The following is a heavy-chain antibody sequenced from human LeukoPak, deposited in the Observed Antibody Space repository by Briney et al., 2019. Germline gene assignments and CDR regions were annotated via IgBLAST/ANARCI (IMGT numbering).Heavy chain of an antibody. Sequence: SETLSLTCAVYGGSFSGYYWSWIRQPPGKGLEWIGEINHSGSTNYNPSLKSRVTISVDTSKNQFSLKLSSVTAADTAVYYCARRISSSVDYWGQGTLATVSS. CDR3: ARRISSSVDY. D-gene: IGHD6-6*01. CDR1: GGSFSGYY. J-gene: IGHJ4*02. V-gene: IGHV4-34*01. CDR2: INHSGST.